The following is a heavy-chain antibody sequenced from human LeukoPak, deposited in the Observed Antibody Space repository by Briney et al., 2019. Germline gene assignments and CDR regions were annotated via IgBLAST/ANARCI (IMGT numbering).Heavy chain of an antibody. J-gene: IGHJ4*02. D-gene: IGHD1-7*01. CDR1: GFTFSSYA. CDR3: AKSLRNWNYVPFLGY. V-gene: IGHV3-23*01. CDR2: ISGSGGST. Sequence: GGSLRLSCAASGFTFSSYAMSWVRQAPGKGLEWVSAISGSGGSTYYADSVKGRFTISRDNSKNTLYLQMNGLRAEDTAVYYCAKSLRNWNYVPFLGYWGQGTLVTVSS.